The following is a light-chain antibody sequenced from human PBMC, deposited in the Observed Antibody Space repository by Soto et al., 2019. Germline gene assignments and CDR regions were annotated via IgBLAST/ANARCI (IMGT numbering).Light chain of an antibody. CDR3: QQYNNWPLT. CDR2: GAS. V-gene: IGKV3D-15*01. Sequence: EIVMTQSPATLSVSPGVRATLSCRASQSVSSNLAWYQQKPGQAPRLLIYGASTRATAIPARFSGSGSGTEFTLTISSLQSEDFAVYYCQQYNNWPLTFGGGTKVEIK. CDR1: QSVSSN. J-gene: IGKJ4*01.